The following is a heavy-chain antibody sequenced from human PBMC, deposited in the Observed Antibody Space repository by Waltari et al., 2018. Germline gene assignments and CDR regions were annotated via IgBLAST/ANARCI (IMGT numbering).Heavy chain of an antibody. V-gene: IGHV4-4*07. D-gene: IGHD6-13*01. Sequence: QVQLQESGPGLVKPSETLSLTCPFSGCPLRSSYWIWIRQPAGKGLEWIGRIYTSGSTNYNPSLKSRVTMSVDTSKNQFSLKLSSVTAADTAVYYCARDSSSWYRGGNYMDVWGKGTTVTVSS. CDR3: ARDSSSWYRGGNYMDV. CDR1: GCPLRSSY. CDR2: IYTSGST. J-gene: IGHJ6*03.